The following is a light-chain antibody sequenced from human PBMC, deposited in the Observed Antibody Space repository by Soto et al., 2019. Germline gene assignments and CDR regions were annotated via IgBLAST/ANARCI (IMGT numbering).Light chain of an antibody. CDR1: SGHSTYA. CDR2: LNSDGSH. Sequence: QTVVTQSPSASASLGASVKLTCTLSSGHSTYAIAWHQQQPEKGPRYLMKLNSDGSHSKGDGIPDRFSGSNSGAERYLTISSLQSEDEADYYCQTWGTGIRVFGGGTKVTVL. V-gene: IGLV4-69*01. J-gene: IGLJ3*02. CDR3: QTWGTGIRV.